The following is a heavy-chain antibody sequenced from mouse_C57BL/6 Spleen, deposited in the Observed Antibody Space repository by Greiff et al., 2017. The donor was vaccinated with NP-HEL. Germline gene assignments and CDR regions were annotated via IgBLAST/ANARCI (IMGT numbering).Heavy chain of an antibody. CDR3: AREDLTGRGYFDV. CDR2: IYPRSGNT. V-gene: IGHV1-81*01. D-gene: IGHD4-1*01. J-gene: IGHJ1*03. CDR1: GYTFTSYG. Sequence: QVQLQQSGAELARPGASVKLSCKASGYTFTSYGISWVKQRTGQGLEWIGEIYPRSGNTYYNEKFKGKATLTADKSSSTAYMELRSLTSEDSAVYFCAREDLTGRGYFDVWGTGTTVTVSS.